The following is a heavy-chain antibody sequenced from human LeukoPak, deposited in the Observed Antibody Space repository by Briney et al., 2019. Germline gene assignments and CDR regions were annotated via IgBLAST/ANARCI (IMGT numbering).Heavy chain of an antibody. J-gene: IGHJ4*02. D-gene: IGHD4-17*01. CDR2: IIPIFGTA. CDR1: GGTFSSYA. V-gene: IGHV1-69*06. Sequence: SVKVSCKASGGTFSSYAISWVRQAPGQGLEWMGRIIPIFGTANYAQKFQGRVTITADKSTSTAYMELSSLRSEDTAVYYCARDHPVTTGGGFDYWGQGTLVTVSS. CDR3: ARDHPVTTGGGFDY.